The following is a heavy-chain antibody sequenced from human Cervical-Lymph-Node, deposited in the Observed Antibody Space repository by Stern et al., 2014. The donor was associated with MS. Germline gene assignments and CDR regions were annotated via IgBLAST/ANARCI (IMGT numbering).Heavy chain of an antibody. V-gene: IGHV3-49*03. CDR1: GFTFGDYA. J-gene: IGHJ5*02. CDR3: ARGDSGTWYNWFDP. D-gene: IGHD6-13*01. CDR2: IRSKTYGGTP. Sequence: EVQLVESGGALIQPGRSLRLSCTTSGFTFGDYAVNWFRQAPGKGLEWVGFIRSKTYGGTPEYAASLKARFIISRDDSKSIAYLQMNSLKTEDTAVYYCARGDSGTWYNWFDPWGQGTLVIVSS.